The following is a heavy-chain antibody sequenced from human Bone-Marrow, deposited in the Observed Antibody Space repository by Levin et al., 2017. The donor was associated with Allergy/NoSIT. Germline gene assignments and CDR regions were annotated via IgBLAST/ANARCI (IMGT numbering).Heavy chain of an antibody. CDR2: ISDDGSNK. CDR1: GFSFRHYA. V-gene: IGHV3-30*18. Sequence: PGGSLRLSCAASGFSFRHYAMHWVRQAPGRGLEWVTIISDDGSNKYYADSVKGRFTISRDNSNNTLSLQMNSLRPEDTAVYYCAKDLGGHEFWGQGILVTVSS. D-gene: IGHD3-16*01. CDR3: AKDLGGHEF. J-gene: IGHJ4*02.